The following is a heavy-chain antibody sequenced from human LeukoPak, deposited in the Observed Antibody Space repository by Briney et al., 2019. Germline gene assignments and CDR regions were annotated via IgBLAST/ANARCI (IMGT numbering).Heavy chain of an antibody. D-gene: IGHD3-9*01. CDR2: IYHSGST. J-gene: IGHJ4*02. V-gene: IGHV4-4*02. Sequence: SGTLSLTCAVSGGSISSSNWWSWVRQPPGKGLEWIGSIYHSGSTYYNPSLKSRVTISVDTSKNQFSLKLSSVTAADTAVYYCALKDFDWLATYYFDYWGQGTLVTVSS. CDR3: ALKDFDWLATYYFDY. CDR1: GGSISSSNW.